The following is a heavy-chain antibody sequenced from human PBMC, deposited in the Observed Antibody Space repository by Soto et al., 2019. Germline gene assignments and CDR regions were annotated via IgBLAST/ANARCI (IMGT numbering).Heavy chain of an antibody. CDR1: GFTFSSYG. J-gene: IGHJ6*02. CDR3: AKRGDYYYYGMNV. CDR2: ISYDGNNK. V-gene: IGHV3-30*18. D-gene: IGHD3-16*01. Sequence: PGGSLRLSCAASGFTFSSYGMHWVRQAPGKGLEWVAVISYDGNNKYYADSVKGRFTISRDNSKNTLYLQMNSLRAEDTAIYYCAKRGDYYYYGMNVWGQGTTVTVSS.